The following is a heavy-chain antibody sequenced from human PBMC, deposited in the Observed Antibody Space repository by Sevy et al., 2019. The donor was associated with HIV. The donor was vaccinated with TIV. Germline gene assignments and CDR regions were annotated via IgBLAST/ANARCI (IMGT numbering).Heavy chain of an antibody. CDR2: FSFGCGRI. D-gene: IGHD2-8*01. CDR3: AREGCTQPHDY. V-gene: IGHV3-23*01. CDR1: GFSFSSFA. Sequence: GGSLRLSCAASGFSFSSFAMGWVRQAPGKGLEWVSTFSFGCGRINYADSVKGRFTISRDDSKNTLFLQMNSLRAEDTATYFCAREGCTQPHDYWGQGTLVTVSS. J-gene: IGHJ4*02.